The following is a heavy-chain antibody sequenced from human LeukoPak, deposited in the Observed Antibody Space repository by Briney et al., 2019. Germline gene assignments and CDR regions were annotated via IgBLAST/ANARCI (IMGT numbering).Heavy chain of an antibody. CDR1: GFTFSSYA. V-gene: IGHV3-33*08. CDR3: ARKPLSYSDYEVDY. D-gene: IGHD4-11*01. J-gene: IGHJ4*02. CDR2: IWYDGSNK. Sequence: GGSLRLSGAASGFTFSSYAMSWVRQAPGKGLEWVAVIWYDGSNKYYADSVKGRFTISRDNSKNTLYLQMNSLRAEDTAVYYCARKPLSYSDYEVDYWGQGTLVTVSS.